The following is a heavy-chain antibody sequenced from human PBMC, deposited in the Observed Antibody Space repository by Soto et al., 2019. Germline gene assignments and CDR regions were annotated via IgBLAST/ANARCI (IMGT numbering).Heavy chain of an antibody. Sequence: GSLRLSCAASGFRFRTRAMSWVRQAPGKGLEWVASIRPGGDSTYYADSVKGRFAVSRDNSNVTLYLQMDSLRVEDTAIYYCTTHEEGAPWAGGFDSWGQGTLVTVSS. J-gene: IGHJ5*01. CDR2: IRPGGDST. CDR3: TTHEEGAPWAGGFDS. CDR1: GFRFRTRA. V-gene: IGHV3-23*01. D-gene: IGHD1-26*01.